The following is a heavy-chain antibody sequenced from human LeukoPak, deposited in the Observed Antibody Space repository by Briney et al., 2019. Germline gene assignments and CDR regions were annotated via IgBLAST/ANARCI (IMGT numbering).Heavy chain of an antibody. Sequence: GASVKVSCKASGYTFTRHAINWIRQAPGQGLEWMGWINTNTGNPTYDQGFTGRFVFSLDTSVSTAYLQISSLKAEDTAVYYCARDHPLVGATYDYWGQGTLVTVSS. CDR3: ARDHPLVGATYDY. CDR1: GYTFTRHA. D-gene: IGHD1-26*01. CDR2: INTNTGNP. J-gene: IGHJ4*02. V-gene: IGHV7-4-1*02.